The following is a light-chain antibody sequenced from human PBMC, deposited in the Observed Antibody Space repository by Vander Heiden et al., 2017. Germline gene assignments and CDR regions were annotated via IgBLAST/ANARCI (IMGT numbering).Light chain of an antibody. V-gene: IGKV3-20*01. CDR2: GAS. CDR1: QSVSSSY. CDR3: QQYGSSPMYT. J-gene: IGKJ2*01. Sequence: EIVFTQSPGTLSLSPGERATLSCRASQSVSSSYLAGYQQKPGQAPRLLIYGASSRATGIADRFSGSGSGTDFTLTISRLEPEDFAVYYCQQYGSSPMYTFGQGTKLEIK.